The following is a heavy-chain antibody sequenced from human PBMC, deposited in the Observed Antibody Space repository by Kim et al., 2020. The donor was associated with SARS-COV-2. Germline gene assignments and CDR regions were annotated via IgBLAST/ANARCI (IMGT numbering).Heavy chain of an antibody. D-gene: IGHD2-2*01. CDR1: GFTFSRYG. Sequence: GWSLRLSCAASGFTFSRYGMAWVRQAPGKGLEWVSTIGGGVGNTYYADSVRGRFTISRDNSKNTLYLQMTSLGAEDTALYYCAKRGYCGSSPKCYHYFEYWGQGALVTVSS. J-gene: IGHJ4*02. CDR2: IGGGVGNT. CDR3: AKRGYCGSSPKCYHYFEY. V-gene: IGHV3-23*01.